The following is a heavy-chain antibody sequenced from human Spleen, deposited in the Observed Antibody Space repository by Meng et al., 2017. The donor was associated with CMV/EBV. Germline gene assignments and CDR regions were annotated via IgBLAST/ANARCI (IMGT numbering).Heavy chain of an antibody. J-gene: IGHJ4*02. CDR2: IYYSGST. CDR1: GGSVSSGSYY. CDR3: ARGQQWLGGEYYFDY. V-gene: IGHV4-39*07. D-gene: IGHD6-19*01. Sequence: PLQESGPGLVKPSETLSLHCPVSGGSVSSGSYYWGWIRQPPGKGLEWIGSIYYSGSTYYNPSLKSRVTISVDTSKNQFSLKLSSVTAADTAVYYCARGQQWLGGEYYFDYWGQGTLVTVS.